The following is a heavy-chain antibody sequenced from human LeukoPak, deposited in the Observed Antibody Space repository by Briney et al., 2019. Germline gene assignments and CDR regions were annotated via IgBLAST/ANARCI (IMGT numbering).Heavy chain of an antibody. J-gene: IGHJ5*01. CDR1: GGSISSYY. D-gene: IGHD1-1*01. CDR2: IYYGGST. V-gene: IGHV4-59*01. CDR3: ARNEQDWFDS. Sequence: SETLSLTCTVSGGSISSYYWSWIRQPPGKGLEWIGYIYYGGSTNYNPSLKSRVTISVDTSKNQFSLKLSSVTAADTAVYYCARNEQDWFDSWGQGTLVTVSP.